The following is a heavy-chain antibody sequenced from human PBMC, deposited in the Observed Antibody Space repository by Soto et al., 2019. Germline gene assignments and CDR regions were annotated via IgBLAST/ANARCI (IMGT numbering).Heavy chain of an antibody. V-gene: IGHV3-33*01. Sequence: QVQLVESGGGVVQPGRSLRLSCAASGFTFSSYGMHWVRQAPGKGLEWVAVIWYDGSNKYYADSVKGRFTISRDNSKNTLYLQMNSLRAEDTAVYYCARWTLAATLWFDPWGQGTLVTVSS. J-gene: IGHJ5*02. CDR2: IWYDGSNK. CDR1: GFTFSSYG. CDR3: ARWTLAATLWFDP. D-gene: IGHD2-15*01.